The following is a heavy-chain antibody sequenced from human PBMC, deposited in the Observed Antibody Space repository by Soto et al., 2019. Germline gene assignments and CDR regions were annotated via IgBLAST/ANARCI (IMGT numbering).Heavy chain of an antibody. Sequence: SETLSLTXIVSGGSISSSSYYWGWIRQPPGKGLEWIGSIYYSGSTYYNPSLKSRVTISVDTSKNQFSLKLSSVTAADTAVYYCARTPPVYNDFWSGYYDYYYYGMDVWGQGTTVTVSS. CDR3: ARTPPVYNDFWSGYYDYYYYGMDV. D-gene: IGHD3-3*01. J-gene: IGHJ6*02. V-gene: IGHV4-39*01. CDR1: GGSISSSSYY. CDR2: IYYSGST.